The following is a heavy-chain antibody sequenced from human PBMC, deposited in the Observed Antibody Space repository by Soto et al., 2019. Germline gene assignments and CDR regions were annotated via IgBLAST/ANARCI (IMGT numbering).Heavy chain of an antibody. J-gene: IGHJ5*02. Sequence: GESLKISCKASGFSFSDYWIGWVRQMPGKGLEWMGIIYPGDSDTRYSPSFQGQVTISADKSINTAYLQWGSLKASDSAMYYCARLPITATPHWFDPWGQGTLVTVSS. V-gene: IGHV5-51*01. CDR1: GFSFSDYW. D-gene: IGHD1-20*01. CDR3: ARLPITATPHWFDP. CDR2: IYPGDSDT.